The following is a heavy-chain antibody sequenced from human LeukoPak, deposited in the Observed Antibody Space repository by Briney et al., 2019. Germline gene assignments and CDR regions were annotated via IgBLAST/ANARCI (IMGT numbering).Heavy chain of an antibody. J-gene: IGHJ6*03. CDR1: GGTFSSYA. D-gene: IGHD6-13*01. CDR2: IIPIFGTA. CDR3: ARSSPPTYYHFYYYMDV. V-gene: IGHV1-69*01. Sequence: SVKVSCKASGGTFSSYAISWVRQAPGQGLEWMGGIIPIFGTANYAQKFQGRVTITADESTSTAYMELSSLRSDDTAVYYCARSSPPTYYHFYYYMDVWGKGSTVTVSS.